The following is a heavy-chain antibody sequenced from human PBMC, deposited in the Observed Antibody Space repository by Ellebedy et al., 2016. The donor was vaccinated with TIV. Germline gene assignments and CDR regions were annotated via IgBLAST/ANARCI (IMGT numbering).Heavy chain of an antibody. V-gene: IGHV3-7*01. J-gene: IGHJ6*02. CDR3: ARTGSDWDTYYYYYGLDA. Sequence: GGSLRLXXEASGFNFRSFWMSWVRQAPGKGLEWVANINQDESGKYYGDSVRGRFTIFRDNAKNSLYLEMNSLRGEDTGVYYCARTGSDWDTYYYYYGLDAWGQGTTVTVSS. D-gene: IGHD1/OR15-1a*01. CDR1: GFNFRSFW. CDR2: INQDESGK.